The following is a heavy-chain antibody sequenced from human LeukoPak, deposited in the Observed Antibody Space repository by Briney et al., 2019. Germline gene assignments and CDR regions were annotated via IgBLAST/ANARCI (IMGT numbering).Heavy chain of an antibody. Sequence: PGGSLRLSCAASEFTFSDHVMSWVRQTPGKGLEWVSAISGSGGSTFYADSVKGRFTISRDNSKNTLYLQMNILRAEDTAVYYCARDQVPGQYWGQGTLVTVSS. CDR2: ISGSGGST. V-gene: IGHV3-23*01. CDR3: ARDQVPGQY. CDR1: EFTFSDHV. J-gene: IGHJ4*02.